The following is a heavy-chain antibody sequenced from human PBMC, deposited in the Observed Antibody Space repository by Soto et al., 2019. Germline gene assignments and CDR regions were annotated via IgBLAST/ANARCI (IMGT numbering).Heavy chain of an antibody. J-gene: IGHJ5*02. CDR1: GYTFTSYG. Sequence: QVQLVQSGAEVKKPGASVKVSCKASGYTFTSYGISWVRQAPGQGLEWMGWISAYNGNTNYAQKLQGRVTMTTDTCPSKGYMELRSLRSDDTAVYYCARVYPYIWNGEYNWFDPWGQGTLVTVSS. CDR3: ARVYPYIWNGEYNWFDP. V-gene: IGHV1-18*01. CDR2: ISAYNGNT. D-gene: IGHD1-1*01.